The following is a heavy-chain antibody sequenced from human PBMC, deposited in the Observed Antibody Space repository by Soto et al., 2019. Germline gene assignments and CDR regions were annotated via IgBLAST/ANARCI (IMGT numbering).Heavy chain of an antibody. CDR2: INHSGRT. D-gene: IGHD3-10*01. CDR3: ARCRNYFYYGSGSSLLDY. V-gene: IGHV4-34*01. CDR1: GGSFSGYY. J-gene: IGHJ4*02. Sequence: QVQLQQWGAGLLKPSETLSLTCAVYGGSFSGYYWSWIRQPPGKGLEWLGEINHSGRTNYNPSLKSRVTISVDTSKNQFSLKLSSVTAADTAVYYCARCRNYFYYGSGSSLLDYWGQGTLVTVSS.